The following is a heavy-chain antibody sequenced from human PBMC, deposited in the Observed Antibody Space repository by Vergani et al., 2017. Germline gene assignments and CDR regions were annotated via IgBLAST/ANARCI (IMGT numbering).Heavy chain of an antibody. D-gene: IGHD2-2*02. CDR1: GYTFTDHY. J-gene: IGHJ5*02. Sequence: VQLVQSGAEVKKPGATMKISCKVSGYTFTDHYIHWVRQAPGQGLEWMGIINPSGGSTNYAQKFQGRVTMTRDTSTSTVFMELSSLRSEDPAVYYCARGCGSTSCYNRGEAWFDPWGQGTLVTVSS. CDR2: INPSGGST. V-gene: IGHV1-46*01. CDR3: ARGCGSTSCYNRGEAWFDP.